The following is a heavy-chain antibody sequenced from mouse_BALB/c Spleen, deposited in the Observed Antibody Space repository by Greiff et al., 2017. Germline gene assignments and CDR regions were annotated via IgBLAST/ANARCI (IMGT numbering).Heavy chain of an antibody. CDR2: ISSGSSTI. D-gene: IGHD2-2*01. Sequence: DVKLVESGGGLVQPGGSRKLSCAASGFTFSSFGMHWVRQAPEKGLEWVAYISSGSSTIYYADTVKGRFTISRDNPKNTLFLQMTSLRSEDTAMYYCARDGYDEDFDYWGQGTTLTVSS. V-gene: IGHV5-17*02. CDR1: GFTFSSFG. CDR3: ARDGYDEDFDY. J-gene: IGHJ2*01.